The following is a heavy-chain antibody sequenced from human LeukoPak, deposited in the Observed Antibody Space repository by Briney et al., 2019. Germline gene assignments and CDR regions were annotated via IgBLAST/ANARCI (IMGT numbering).Heavy chain of an antibody. J-gene: IGHJ4*02. CDR3: ARLMTTVTSEY. D-gene: IGHD4-17*01. V-gene: IGHV4-39*01. Sequence: PSETLSLTCTVSGGSINRSYYYWGWISQPPGKGLEWIGSIYYSGNTYYNPSLKSRVTISVDTSKNQFSLKLSSVTAADTAVYYCARLMTTVTSEYWGQGTLVTVSS. CDR1: GGSINRSYYY. CDR2: IYYSGNT.